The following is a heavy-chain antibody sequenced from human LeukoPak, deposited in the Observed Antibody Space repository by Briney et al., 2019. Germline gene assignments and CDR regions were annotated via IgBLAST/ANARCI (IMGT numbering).Heavy chain of an antibody. V-gene: IGHV3-23*01. Sequence: PGGSLRLSCAASGFTFSSYAMNWVRQAPGKGLEWISSISGSGDNTYYADSVKGRFTISRDNSKNTLYLQMNSLRAKDTAVYYCARDLRDGYNFDYWGQGTLVTVSS. CDR2: ISGSGDNT. CDR3: ARDLRDGYNFDY. J-gene: IGHJ4*02. D-gene: IGHD5-24*01. CDR1: GFTFSSYA.